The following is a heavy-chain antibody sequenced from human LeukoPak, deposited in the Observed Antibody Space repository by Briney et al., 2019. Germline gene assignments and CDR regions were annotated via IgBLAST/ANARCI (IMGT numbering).Heavy chain of an antibody. CDR2: IKPDGSWG. V-gene: IGHV3-7*01. CDR3: VRGATYGGSDH. CDR1: GGSISSYY. D-gene: IGHD4-23*01. Sequence: ETLSLTCTVSGGSISSYYWSWVRQAPGKGLEWVAIIKPDGSWGTFVDSVKGRFTISRDNAKNSLSLQMTSLRAEDTAVYYCVRGATYGGSDHWGQGTLVIVSS. J-gene: IGHJ4*02.